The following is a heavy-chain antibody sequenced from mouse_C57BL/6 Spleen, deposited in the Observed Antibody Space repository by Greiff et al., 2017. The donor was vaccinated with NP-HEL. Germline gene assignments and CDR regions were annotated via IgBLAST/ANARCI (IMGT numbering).Heavy chain of an antibody. CDR1: GFTFNTYA. D-gene: IGHD4-1*01. V-gene: IGHV10-3*01. CDR3: VRDSANWDMAWFAY. CDR2: IRSKSSNYAT. Sequence: EVQLVESGGGLVQPKGSLKLSCAASGFTFNTYAMHWVRQAPGKGLEWVARIRSKSSNYATYYADSVKDRFTISRDDSQSMLYLQMNNLKTEDTAMYYCVRDSANWDMAWFAYWGQGTLVTVSA. J-gene: IGHJ3*01.